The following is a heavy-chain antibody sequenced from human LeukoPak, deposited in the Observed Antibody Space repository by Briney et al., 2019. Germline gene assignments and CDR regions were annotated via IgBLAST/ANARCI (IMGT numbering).Heavy chain of an antibody. V-gene: IGHV3-21*01. D-gene: IGHD3-10*01. Sequence: TGGSLRLSCAASGFTFSDYSMNWVRQAPGKGLEWVSSISSSSTYIYYADSVEGRFTISRDNAKNSLYLLMNSLRAEDTALYYCARDTMVEEGYFDSWGQGTLVTVSS. CDR2: ISSSSTYI. CDR1: GFTFSDYS. CDR3: ARDTMVEEGYFDS. J-gene: IGHJ4*02.